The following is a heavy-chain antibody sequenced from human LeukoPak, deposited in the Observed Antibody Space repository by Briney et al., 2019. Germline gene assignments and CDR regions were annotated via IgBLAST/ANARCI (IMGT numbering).Heavy chain of an antibody. CDR1: GGSICSSSYY. J-gene: IGHJ4*02. V-gene: IGHV4-39*01. CDR2: IYYSGST. D-gene: IGHD4-23*01. CDR3: ASSANYGGNSGYFDC. Sequence: SETLSLTCTVSGGSICSSSYYWGWIRQPPGKGLEWIGSIYYSGSTYYNPSLKSRVTLSVDTSKNQFSLKMSSVAAADTGVYYCASSANYGGNSGYFDCWGQGTLVTVSS.